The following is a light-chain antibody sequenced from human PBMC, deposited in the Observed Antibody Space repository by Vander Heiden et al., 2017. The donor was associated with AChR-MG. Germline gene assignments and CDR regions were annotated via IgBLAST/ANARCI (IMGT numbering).Light chain of an antibody. Sequence: DIQMTQSPSSLSASVGDRVTITCRASQNINSYLNWFQQKPGKAPKLLIYAASSLQSGVPSRFSGSGSGRDFTLTISRLQPEDFATYYCQQTDSTPYTFGQGSKLDVK. CDR3: QQTDSTPYT. J-gene: IGKJ2*01. CDR2: AAS. CDR1: QNINSY. V-gene: IGKV1-39*01.